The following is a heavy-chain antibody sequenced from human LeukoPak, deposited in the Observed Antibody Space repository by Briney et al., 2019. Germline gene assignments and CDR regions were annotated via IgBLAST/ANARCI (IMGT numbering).Heavy chain of an antibody. Sequence: GGSLRLSCAASGITFSSYAMYWVRQAPGKGLDWVSSISGSGGSTYYADSVKGRFTISRDNSKNTLYLQMNGLRADDTAVYYCAKSSNYGDNPYYFDSWGQGTLVTVSS. D-gene: IGHD4-17*01. CDR1: GITFSSYA. V-gene: IGHV3-23*01. CDR2: ISGSGGST. CDR3: AKSSNYGDNPYYFDS. J-gene: IGHJ4*02.